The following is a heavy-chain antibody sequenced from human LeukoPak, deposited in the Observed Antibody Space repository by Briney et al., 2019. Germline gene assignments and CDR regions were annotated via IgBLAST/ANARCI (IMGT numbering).Heavy chain of an antibody. CDR3: ARERYSSGFDY. Sequence: GRSLRLSCAASGFTFSSYAMHWVRQAPGKGLEWVAVISYDGSNKYYADSVKGRFTISRDNSKNTLYLQMSSLRAEDTAVYYCARERYSSGFDYWGQGTLVTVSS. CDR1: GFTFSSYA. D-gene: IGHD6-19*01. J-gene: IGHJ4*02. CDR2: ISYDGSNK. V-gene: IGHV3-30*04.